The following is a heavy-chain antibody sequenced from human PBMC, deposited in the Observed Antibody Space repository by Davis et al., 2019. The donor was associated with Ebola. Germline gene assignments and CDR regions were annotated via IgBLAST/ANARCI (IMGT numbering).Heavy chain of an antibody. J-gene: IGHJ3*02. V-gene: IGHV1-46*03. CDR2: INPNDGRT. D-gene: IGHD5-12*01. Sequence: ASSVPVSCQASGYTFTHYYMHWVRQAPGQGLEWMGMINPNDGRTIYAQKFQGRVTVTRDTSTTTVYMDLSSLRSEDTALYYCTTPGGQDSGYDVFDIWGQGTMVTVSS. CDR1: GYTFTHYY. CDR3: TTPGGQDSGYDVFDI.